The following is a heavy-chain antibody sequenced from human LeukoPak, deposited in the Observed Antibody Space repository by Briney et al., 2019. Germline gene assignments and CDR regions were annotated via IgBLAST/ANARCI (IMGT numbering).Heavy chain of an antibody. CDR2: SSSGSGYI. J-gene: IGHJ4*02. V-gene: IGHV3-21*01. CDR3: TRDLSSGMPGGFDY. CDR1: GFTYRRCS. D-gene: IGHD2-2*01. Sequence: GASLRLSCAAAGFTYRRCSMNWVRQAPGKGLEWVATSSSGSGYIYHADSVRGRFTISRDNVRNSLYLQMDSLRPEDTSVYYCTRDLSSGMPGGFDYWGQGILVTVSS.